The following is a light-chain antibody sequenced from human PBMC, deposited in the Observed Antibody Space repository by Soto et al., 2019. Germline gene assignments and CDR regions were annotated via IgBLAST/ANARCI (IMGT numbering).Light chain of an antibody. Sequence: DIVMTQSPDSLAVSLGERAPINCKSSQSVLYSTNSRCYLGWYQQTPGQPPKLLIYWASTRASGVPDRFSGSGSGTDFTLTISSLQAEDVAVYYCQQYYNSPWTFGQGTKVEIK. CDR1: QSVLYSTNSRCY. CDR2: WAS. J-gene: IGKJ1*01. CDR3: QQYYNSPWT. V-gene: IGKV4-1*01.